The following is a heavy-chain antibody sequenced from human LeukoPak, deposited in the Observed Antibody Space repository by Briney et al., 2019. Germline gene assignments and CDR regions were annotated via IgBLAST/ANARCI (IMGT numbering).Heavy chain of an antibody. V-gene: IGHV1-69*13. CDR2: IIPIFGTT. Sequence: SVKVSCKASGGTFSRYAISWVRQAPGQGLEWMGGIIPIFGTTNYAQKFQGRVTITADESTSTVNMELSILRSEDAAVYYCARDGGGDYDFDYWGQGTLVTVSS. CDR3: ARDGGGDYDFDY. J-gene: IGHJ4*02. CDR1: GGTFSRYA. D-gene: IGHD4-17*01.